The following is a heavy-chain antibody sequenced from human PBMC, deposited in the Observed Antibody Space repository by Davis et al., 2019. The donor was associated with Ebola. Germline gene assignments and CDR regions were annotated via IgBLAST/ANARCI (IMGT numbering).Heavy chain of an antibody. CDR1: GFTFSSLA. Sequence: GESLKISCAASGFTFSSLAMTWVRQAPGKGLEWVSGITGSGRSTYYADSVKGRFTISRDNSKNTLYLQMNSLRAEDTAVYHCARGGYYDSSGYSHEAFDIWGQGTMVTVSS. V-gene: IGHV3-23*01. CDR2: ITGSGRST. D-gene: IGHD3-22*01. J-gene: IGHJ3*02. CDR3: ARGGYYDSSGYSHEAFDI.